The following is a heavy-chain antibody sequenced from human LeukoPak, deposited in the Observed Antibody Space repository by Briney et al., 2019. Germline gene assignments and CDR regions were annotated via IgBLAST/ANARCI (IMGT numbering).Heavy chain of an antibody. CDR3: AKGSDVGATTEEFDP. Sequence: GGSLRLSCAASGFTFDDYAMHWVRQAPGKGLEWVSGISWNSGSIGYADSVKGRFTISRDNAKNSLYLQMNSLRAEDTALYYCAKGSDVGATTEEFDPWGQGTLVTVSS. CDR1: GFTFDDYA. D-gene: IGHD1-26*01. J-gene: IGHJ5*02. V-gene: IGHV3-9*01. CDR2: ISWNSGSI.